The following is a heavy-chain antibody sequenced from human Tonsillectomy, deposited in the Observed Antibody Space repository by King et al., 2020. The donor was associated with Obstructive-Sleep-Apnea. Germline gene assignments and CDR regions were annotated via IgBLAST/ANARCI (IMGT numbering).Heavy chain of an antibody. CDR2: IYYSGST. D-gene: IGHD2-2*01. J-gene: IGHJ5*02. Sequence: QLQESGPGLVKASETLSLTCTVSGGSVSSSNYYWGWIRQPPGKGLEWIGSIYYSGSTNYNPSLKSRVTISVDTSKNQFSLKLSSVTAADTAVYYCARDNRYSTSSSDGAWGQGTLVTVSS. CDR3: ARDNRYSTSSSDGA. V-gene: IGHV4-39*07. CDR1: GGSVSSSNYY.